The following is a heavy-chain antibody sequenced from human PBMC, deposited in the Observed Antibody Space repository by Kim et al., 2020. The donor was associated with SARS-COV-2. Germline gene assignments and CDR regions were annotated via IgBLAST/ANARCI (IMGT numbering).Heavy chain of an antibody. Sequence: SETLSLTCTVSGGSISSYYWSWIRQPPGKGLEWIGYIYYSGSTNYNPSLKSRVTISVDTSKNQFSLKLSSVTAADTAVYYCARGPWQLDFYYYYGMDVWGQGTTVTVSS. V-gene: IGHV4-59*08. CDR1: GGSISSYY. CDR2: IYYSGST. CDR3: ARGPWQLDFYYYYGMDV. J-gene: IGHJ6*02. D-gene: IGHD6-6*01.